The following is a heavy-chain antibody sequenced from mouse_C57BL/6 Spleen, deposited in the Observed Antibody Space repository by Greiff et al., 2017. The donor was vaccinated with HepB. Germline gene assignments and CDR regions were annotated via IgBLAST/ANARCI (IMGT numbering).Heavy chain of an antibody. V-gene: IGHV1-50*01. CDR2: IDPSDSYT. CDR1: GYTFTSYW. D-gene: IGHD1-1*01. Sequence: QVQLQQPGAELVKPGASVKLSCKASGYTFTSYWMQWVKQRPGQGLEWIGEIDPSDSYTNYNQKFKGKATLTVDTSSSTAYMQLSSLTSEDSAVDYCARSEGVQLRYPAWFAYWGQGTLVTVSA. J-gene: IGHJ3*01. CDR3: ARSEGVQLRYPAWFAY.